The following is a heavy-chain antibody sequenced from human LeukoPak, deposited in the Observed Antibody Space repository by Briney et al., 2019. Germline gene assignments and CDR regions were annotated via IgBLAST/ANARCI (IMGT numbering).Heavy chain of an antibody. D-gene: IGHD2-15*01. V-gene: IGHV5-51*01. CDR1: GYSFTSYW. Sequence: GESLKISCKGSGYSFTSYWIGWVRQMPGKGLEWMGIIYPGDSDTRYSPSFQGQVTISADKSISTAYLQWSSLKASDTAMYYCARIGRYCSGGSCYSYYYYYMDVWGNGTTVTVSS. CDR3: ARIGRYCSGGSCYSYYYYYMDV. J-gene: IGHJ6*03. CDR2: IYPGDSDT.